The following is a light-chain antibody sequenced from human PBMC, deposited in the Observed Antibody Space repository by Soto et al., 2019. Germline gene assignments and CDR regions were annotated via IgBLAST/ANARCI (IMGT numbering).Light chain of an antibody. V-gene: IGKV2-30*02. CDR2: KVS. CDR3: MQGTHWPIT. Sequence: DVVMTQSVLSLRVTHVPAASISCKSNQTLVHSDGIAYFSWFQQRPGRSPRRLIYKVSNRDSGVPARFSGSGSGTDFALKISRVEAEDVGVYYCMQGTHWPITFDQGTRLEI. J-gene: IGKJ5*01. CDR1: QTLVHSDGIAY.